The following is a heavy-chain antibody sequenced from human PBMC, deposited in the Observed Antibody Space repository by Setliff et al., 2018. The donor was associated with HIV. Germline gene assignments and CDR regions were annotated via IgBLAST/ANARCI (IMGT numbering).Heavy chain of an antibody. Sequence: SETLSLTCTVSGASISDGTNYWSWIRQPAGKGLEWIGHIYIRGGTTNYSPSLTSRVTISLDTSENQFSLSLSSVTASDTARYYCARSQETSVAATEIWGQGTMVTVSS. CDR3: ARSQETSVAATEI. J-gene: IGHJ3*02. CDR2: IYIRGGTT. CDR1: GASISDGTNY. V-gene: IGHV4-61*09.